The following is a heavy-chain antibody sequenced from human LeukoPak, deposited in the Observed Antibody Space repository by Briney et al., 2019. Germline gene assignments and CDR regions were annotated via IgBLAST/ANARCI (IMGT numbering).Heavy chain of an antibody. D-gene: IGHD6-13*01. CDR3: ARALAAGRDY. Sequence: VXXVXQARGQRLEWIGWIVVGSGNTSYAQKFQDRVTMTRDTSTSTVYMELSSLRSEDTAVYYCARALAAGRDYWGQGTLVTVSS. J-gene: IGHJ4*02. V-gene: IGHV1-58*01. CDR2: IVVGSGNT.